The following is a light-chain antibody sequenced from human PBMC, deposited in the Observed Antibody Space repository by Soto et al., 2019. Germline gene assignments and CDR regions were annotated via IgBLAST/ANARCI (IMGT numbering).Light chain of an antibody. CDR2: EVS. J-gene: IGKJ4*02. CDR1: QTVSTS. CDR3: QQHINWPPT. Sequence: EIVLTQSPATLSLSPGERATLSCRASQTVSTSLAWYQQKPGQAPRLPIYEVSNRATGIPARFSGSGSGADFTLTISSLEPGDFALYYCQQHINWPPTFGGGTKV. V-gene: IGKV3-11*01.